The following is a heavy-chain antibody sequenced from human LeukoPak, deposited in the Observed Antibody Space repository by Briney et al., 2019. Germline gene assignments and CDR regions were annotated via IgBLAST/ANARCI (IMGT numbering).Heavy chain of an antibody. CDR1: RGSFSGYY. J-gene: IGHJ4*02. D-gene: IGHD3-9*01. CDR2: INHSGST. V-gene: IGHV4-34*01. Sequence: SETLSLTCAVYRGSFSGYYWSWIRQPPGKGLEWIGEINHSGSTNYNPSLKSRVTISVDTSKNQFSLKLSSVTAADTAVYYCARDYDILTGYGGGFDYWGQGTLVTVSS. CDR3: ARDYDILTGYGGGFDY.